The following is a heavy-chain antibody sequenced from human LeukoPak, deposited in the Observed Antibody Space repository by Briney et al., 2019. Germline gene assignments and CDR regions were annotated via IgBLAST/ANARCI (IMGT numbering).Heavy chain of an antibody. CDR3: ARDHSSSGQLFDY. V-gene: IGHV1-18*01. CDR2: ISAYNGNT. CDR1: GYTFTTYG. D-gene: IGHD6-13*01. J-gene: IGHJ4*02. Sequence: ASVKVSCKASGYTFTTYGFSWVRQAPGQGLEWMGWISAYNGNTNYAQELQGRVTMTTDTSTSTAYMELRSLRSEDTAVYYCARDHSSSGQLFDYWGQGTLVTVSS.